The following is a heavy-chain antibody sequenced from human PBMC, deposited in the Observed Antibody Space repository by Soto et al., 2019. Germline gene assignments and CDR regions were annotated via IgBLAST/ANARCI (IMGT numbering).Heavy chain of an antibody. CDR3: ASCSGGSCYSGYYYYYGMDV. CDR1: GFTVSSNY. J-gene: IGHJ6*02. D-gene: IGHD2-15*01. CDR2: IYSGGST. Sequence: GGSLRLSCAASGFTVSSNYMSWVRQAPGKGLEWVSVIYSGGSTYYADSVKGRFTISRDNSKNTLYLQMNSLRAEDTAVYYCASCSGGSCYSGYYYYYGMDVWGQGTTVTVSS. V-gene: IGHV3-53*01.